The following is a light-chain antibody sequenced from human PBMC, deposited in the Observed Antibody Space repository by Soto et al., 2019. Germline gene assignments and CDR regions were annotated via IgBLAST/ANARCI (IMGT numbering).Light chain of an antibody. V-gene: IGKV1-5*03. Sequence: DIQMTPSPSTLSASVGSTSTVTGRASQSISSWLAWYQQKPGKAPKLLIYKASALESGVPSRFSGSGSGTDFTLTISSLEPEDFATYYCQHYNTYPWTFGKGTKVDIK. CDR3: QHYNTYPWT. CDR2: KAS. CDR1: QSISSW. J-gene: IGKJ1*01.